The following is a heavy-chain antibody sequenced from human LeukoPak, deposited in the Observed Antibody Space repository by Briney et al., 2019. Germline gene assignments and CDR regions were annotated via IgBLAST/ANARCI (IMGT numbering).Heavy chain of an antibody. CDR3: AKNESTYTMVKAFDI. V-gene: IGHV5-10-1*01. D-gene: IGHD3-10*01. J-gene: IGHJ3*02. CDR1: GYSFTIYW. Sequence: GESLKISCKGSGYSFTIYWIIWVRQMRGKGLEWMGRIDPSDSYTNYSPSFQGNVTISADKYISTAYLQWSSLKASDTAMYYCAKNESTYTMVKAFDIWGQGTMVTVSS. CDR2: IDPSDSYT.